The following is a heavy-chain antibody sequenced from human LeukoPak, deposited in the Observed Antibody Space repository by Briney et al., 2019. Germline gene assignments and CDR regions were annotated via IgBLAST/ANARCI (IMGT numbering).Heavy chain of an antibody. CDR2: IRSKAYGGTT. Sequence: GRSLRLSCAASGFTFSDYTMQWVRQAPGKGLEWVGFIRSKAYGGTTEYAASVKGRFTISRDDSKSIAYLQMNSLKTEDTAVYFCTREMGYSGSYTLDYYGMDVWGQGTTVTVSS. V-gene: IGHV3-49*04. D-gene: IGHD1-26*01. J-gene: IGHJ6*02. CDR3: TREMGYSGSYTLDYYGMDV. CDR1: GFTFSDYT.